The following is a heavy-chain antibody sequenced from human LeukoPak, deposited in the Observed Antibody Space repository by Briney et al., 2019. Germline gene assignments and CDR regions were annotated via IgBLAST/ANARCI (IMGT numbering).Heavy chain of an antibody. CDR1: GFTFSDYY. Sequence: PGGSLRLSCAGSGFTFSDYYMSWIRQAPGKGLEWVSSISSSSSYIYYADSVKGRFTISRDNSKNTLYLQMNSLRAEDTAVYYCAKGGLFLPYDAPSGWYDEDAFDIWGQGTMVTVSS. V-gene: IGHV3-11*01. D-gene: IGHD6-19*01. CDR3: AKGGLFLPYDAPSGWYDEDAFDI. J-gene: IGHJ3*02. CDR2: ISSSSSYI.